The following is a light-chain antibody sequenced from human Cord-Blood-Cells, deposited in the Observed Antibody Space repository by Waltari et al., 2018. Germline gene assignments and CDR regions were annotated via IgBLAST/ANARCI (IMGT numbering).Light chain of an antibody. CDR1: SSDVGGYNY. Sequence: QSALTQPASVSGSPGQSITISCTGTSSDVGGYNYVSWYQQHPGKAPKLMIYDVSNRPAGVSNRFAGSKSCHTASLTISGLQAEDEADYYCSSYTSSSTLWVFGGGTKLTVL. V-gene: IGLV2-14*03. CDR3: SSYTSSSTLWV. J-gene: IGLJ3*02. CDR2: DVS.